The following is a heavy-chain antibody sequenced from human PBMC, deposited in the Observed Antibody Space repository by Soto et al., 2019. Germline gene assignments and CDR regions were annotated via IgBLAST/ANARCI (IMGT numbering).Heavy chain of an antibody. J-gene: IGHJ6*02. CDR3: ATDVRGYGMDV. Sequence: EASVKVSCKVSGYTLSELSMHWVRQAPGKGLEWMGGFDPEDGETIYAQKFQGRVTMTEDTSTDTAYMELSSLRSEDTAVYYCATDVRGYGMDVWGQGTMVTVSS. CDR1: GYTLSELS. CDR2: FDPEDGET. D-gene: IGHD3-16*01. V-gene: IGHV1-24*01.